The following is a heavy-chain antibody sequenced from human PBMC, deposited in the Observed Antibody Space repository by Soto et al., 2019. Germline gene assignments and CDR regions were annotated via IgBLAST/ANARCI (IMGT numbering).Heavy chain of an antibody. CDR2: ISYDGSNK. D-gene: IGHD6-6*01. Sequence: GGSLRLSCAASGFNFNSYTINWVRQAPGKGLEWVAVISYDGSNKYYADSVKGRFTISRDNSKDTLYVQMNSLRAEDTAAYYCARDQGSSSGHYFDYWGQGALVTVSS. J-gene: IGHJ4*02. CDR1: GFNFNSYT. CDR3: ARDQGSSSGHYFDY. V-gene: IGHV3-30-3*01.